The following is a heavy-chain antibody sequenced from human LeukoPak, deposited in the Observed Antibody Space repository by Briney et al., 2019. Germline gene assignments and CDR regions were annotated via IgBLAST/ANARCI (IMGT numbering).Heavy chain of an antibody. CDR3: ARISGSSKKYFQH. J-gene: IGHJ1*01. Sequence: GSLRLSCAASGFTFSSYSMNRVRQAPGKGLEWVSSISSSSSYIYYADSVKGRFTISRDNANNSVYLQMNSLRAEDTALYYCARISGSSKKYFQHWGQGTLATVSS. CDR1: GFTFSSYS. D-gene: IGHD1-26*01. CDR2: ISSSSSYI. V-gene: IGHV3-21*01.